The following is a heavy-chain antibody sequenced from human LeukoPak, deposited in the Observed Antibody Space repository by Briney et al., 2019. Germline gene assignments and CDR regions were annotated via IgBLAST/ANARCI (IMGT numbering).Heavy chain of an antibody. CDR1: GFTFDDYA. D-gene: IGHD3-9*01. V-gene: IGHV3-9*01. Sequence: GGSLRLSCAASGFTFDDYAMRWVRHVPGKGLEWVSGISWNSGTIGYADSVKGRFTISRDNGKKSLFLQMNSLRAEDTALYYCSKDTRDILTGYYNTAFDYWGQGTLVTVSS. CDR3: SKDTRDILTGYYNTAFDY. CDR2: ISWNSGTI. J-gene: IGHJ4*02.